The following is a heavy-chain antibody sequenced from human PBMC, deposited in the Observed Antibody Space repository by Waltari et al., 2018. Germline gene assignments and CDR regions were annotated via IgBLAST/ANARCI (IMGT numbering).Heavy chain of an antibody. CDR2: IYTSGST. CDR3: ARTPYITGNWFDP. J-gene: IGHJ5*02. CDR1: GGSISRYY. D-gene: IGHD1-20*01. Sequence: QVQLQESGPGLVKPSETLSLTCTVSGGSISRYYWHWLRQPPGKGLEWIGYIYTSGSTNYNPSLKIRVTISVDTSKNQFSLKLSSVTAADTAVYYCARTPYITGNWFDPWGQGTLVTVSS. V-gene: IGHV4-4*09.